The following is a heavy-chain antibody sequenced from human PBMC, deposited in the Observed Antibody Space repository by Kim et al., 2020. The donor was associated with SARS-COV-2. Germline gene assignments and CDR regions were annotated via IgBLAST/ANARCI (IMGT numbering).Heavy chain of an antibody. CDR3: ARDHRYGCAFDI. CDR2: IYYSGST. CDR1: GGSISSGGYY. Sequence: SETLSLTCTVSGGSISSGGYYWSWIRQHPGKGLEWIGYIYYSGSTYYNPSLKSRVTISVDTSKNQFSLKLSSVTAADTAVYYCARDHRYGCAFDIWGQGTMVTVSS. D-gene: IGHD5-18*01. V-gene: IGHV4-31*03. J-gene: IGHJ3*02.